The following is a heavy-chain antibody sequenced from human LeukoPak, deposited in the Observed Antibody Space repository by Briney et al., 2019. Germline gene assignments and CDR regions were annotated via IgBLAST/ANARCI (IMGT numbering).Heavy chain of an antibody. CDR2: IYSGGST. V-gene: IGHV3-66*01. Sequence: PGGSLRLSCAASGFTVSSNYMSWVRQAPGKGLEWVSVIYSGGSTYYADSVKGRFTISRDNSKNTLYLQMNSLRAEDTAVYYCAKDGSYYDSSGYSDFDYWGQGTLVTVSS. CDR1: GFTVSSNY. CDR3: AKDGSYYDSSGYSDFDY. D-gene: IGHD3-22*01. J-gene: IGHJ4*02.